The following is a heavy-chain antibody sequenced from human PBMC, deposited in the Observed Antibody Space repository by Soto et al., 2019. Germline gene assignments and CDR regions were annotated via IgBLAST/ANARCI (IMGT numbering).Heavy chain of an antibody. CDR1: GGSFSAYY. D-gene: IGHD2-2*01. CDR3: ARGFEYCSSTKCPNYFDP. Sequence: SETLSLTCAVYGGSFSAYYWSWIRQPPGKGLEWIGEVNHSGSTNYNPSLKSRVTISVDTSKNQLSLRLSSVTAADAAVYYCARGFEYCSSTKCPNYFDPWGQGTLVTVPS. J-gene: IGHJ5*02. CDR2: VNHSGST. V-gene: IGHV4-34*01.